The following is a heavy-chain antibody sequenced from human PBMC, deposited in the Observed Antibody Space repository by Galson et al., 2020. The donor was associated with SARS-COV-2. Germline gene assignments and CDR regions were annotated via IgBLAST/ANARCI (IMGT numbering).Heavy chain of an antibody. CDR3: ARDTVVVVAATLVRMDV. V-gene: IGHV1-46*01. CDR1: GYTFTSYY. D-gene: IGHD2-15*01. CDR2: INPSGGST. J-gene: IGHJ6*03. Sequence: VKVSCKASGYTFTSYYMHWVRQAPGQGLEWMGIINPSGGSTSYAQKFQGRVTMTRDTSTSTVYMELSSLRSEDTAVYYCARDTVVVVAATLVRMDVWGKGTTVTVSS.